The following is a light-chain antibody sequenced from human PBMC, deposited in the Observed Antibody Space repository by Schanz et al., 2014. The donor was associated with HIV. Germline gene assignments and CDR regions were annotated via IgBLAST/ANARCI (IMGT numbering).Light chain of an antibody. V-gene: IGKV3-20*01. Sequence: EIVMTQSPATLYVSPGEGATLSCRASQSISNNLAWYQHKSGQAPRLLIYGAFTRATGIPVRFSGTGSGTDFTLTITRLEPEDFAVFYCQQYGSSPFTFGQGTKLEIK. J-gene: IGKJ2*01. CDR1: QSISNN. CDR2: GAF. CDR3: QQYGSSPFT.